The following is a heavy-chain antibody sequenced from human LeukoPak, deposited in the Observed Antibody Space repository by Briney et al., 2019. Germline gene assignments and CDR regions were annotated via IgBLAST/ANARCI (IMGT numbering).Heavy chain of an antibody. CDR2: IKQDGSEK. CDR1: GFSFSSYW. Sequence: GGSLRLSCVASGFSFSSYWMSWVRQAPGKGLEWVANIKQDGSEKYYVDSMKGRFIISRDNAKNSLYLQMDSLGAEDTAVYYCARDRAGYSSGWNDLWGQGTLVTVSS. J-gene: IGHJ5*02. V-gene: IGHV3-7*01. CDR3: ARDRAGYSSGWNDL. D-gene: IGHD6-19*01.